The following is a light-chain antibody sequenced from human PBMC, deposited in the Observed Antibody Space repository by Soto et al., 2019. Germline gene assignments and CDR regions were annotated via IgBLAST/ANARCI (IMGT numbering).Light chain of an antibody. V-gene: IGLV1-44*01. CDR1: SSNIGSNC. CDR2: SNN. Sequence: QSVLTQSPSASGTPGQRVTISCSGSSSNIGSNCVNWYRQLPGTAPKLLIYSNNQRPSGVPDRFSGSKSGTSASLAISGLQSEDEADYYCAAWDDSLNGVVFGGGTKLTVL. CDR3: AAWDDSLNGVV. J-gene: IGLJ2*01.